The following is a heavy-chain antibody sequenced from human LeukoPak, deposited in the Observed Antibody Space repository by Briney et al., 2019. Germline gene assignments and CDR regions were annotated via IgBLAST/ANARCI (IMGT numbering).Heavy chain of an antibody. Sequence: ASVKVSCKASGGTFSSYAISWVRQAPGQGLEWMGGIIPIFGTAIYAQKFQGRVTITADESTSTAYMELSSLRSEDTAVYYCARAPLPPAANYYYMDVWGKGTTVTVSS. CDR3: ARAPLPPAANYYYMDV. J-gene: IGHJ6*03. V-gene: IGHV1-69*13. D-gene: IGHD2-2*01. CDR1: GGTFSSYA. CDR2: IIPIFGTA.